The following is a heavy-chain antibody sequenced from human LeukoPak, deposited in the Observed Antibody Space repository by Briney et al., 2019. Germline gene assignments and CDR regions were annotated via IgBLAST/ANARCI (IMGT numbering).Heavy chain of an antibody. CDR1: GYTFTSNY. CDR3: ARDGGVVRGVIIRGDYFDY. D-gene: IGHD3-10*01. CDR2: ISPRGGST. V-gene: IGHV1-46*01. Sequence: GASVKVSCKAFGYTFTSNYMHWVRQAPGQGPEWMGVISPRGGSTTYAQKFQGRVTLTRDMSTSTDYLELSSLRSEDTAVYYCARDGGVVRGVIIRGDYFDYWGQGTLVTVSS. J-gene: IGHJ4*02.